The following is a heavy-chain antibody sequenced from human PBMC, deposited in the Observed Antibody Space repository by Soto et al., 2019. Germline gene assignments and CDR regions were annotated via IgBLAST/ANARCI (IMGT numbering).Heavy chain of an antibody. D-gene: IGHD5-18*01. Sequence: PSETLSLTCTVSGGSISSSSYYWGWIRQPPGKGLEWTGSIYYSGSTYYNPSLKSRVTISVDTSKNQFSLKLSSVTAADTAVYYCARRRYYYFDYWGQGTLVTVSS. V-gene: IGHV4-39*01. CDR1: GGSISSSSYY. CDR2: IYYSGST. CDR3: ARRRYYYFDY. J-gene: IGHJ4*02.